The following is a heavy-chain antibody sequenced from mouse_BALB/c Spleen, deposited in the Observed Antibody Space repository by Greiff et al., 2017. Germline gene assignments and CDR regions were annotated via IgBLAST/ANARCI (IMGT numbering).Heavy chain of an antibody. D-gene: IGHD2-4*01. CDR2: ISYSGST. J-gene: IGHJ3*01. Sequence: EVKLQQSGPGLVKPSQSLSLTCTVTGYSITSDYAWNWIRQFPGNKLEWMGYISYSGSTSYNPSLNSRISITRDTSKNQFFLQLNSVTTEDTATYYCARRGIYYDYAGFAYWGQGTLVTVSA. CDR1: GYSITSDYA. CDR3: ARRGIYYDYAGFAY. V-gene: IGHV3-2*02.